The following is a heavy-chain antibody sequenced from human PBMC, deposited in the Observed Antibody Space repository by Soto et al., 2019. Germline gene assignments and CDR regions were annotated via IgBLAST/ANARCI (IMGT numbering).Heavy chain of an antibody. D-gene: IGHD3-16*01. CDR2: IYYSGST. Sequence: SETLSLTCTVSGGSISSSSYYWGWIRQPPGKGLEWIGSIYYSGSTYYNPSLKSRVTISVDTSKNQFSLKLSSVTAADTAVYYCARASVWDYVWGSYTLPTPYFDYWGQGTLVTVSS. V-gene: IGHV4-39*01. CDR3: ARASVWDYVWGSYTLPTPYFDY. J-gene: IGHJ4*02. CDR1: GGSISSSSYY.